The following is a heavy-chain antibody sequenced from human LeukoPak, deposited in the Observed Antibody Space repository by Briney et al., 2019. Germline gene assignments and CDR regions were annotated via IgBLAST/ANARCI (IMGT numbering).Heavy chain of an antibody. CDR1: GFTVSSNY. J-gene: IGHJ4*02. CDR3: ARGGDDYYDSSAFYY. V-gene: IGHV3-66*01. CDR2: IYSGGST. Sequence: GGSLRLSCAASGFTVSSNYMSWVRQAPGKGLEWVSVIYSGGSTYYADSVKGRFTISRDNSKNTLYLQMNSLRAEDTAVYYCARGGDDYYDSSAFYYWGQGTLVTVSS. D-gene: IGHD3-22*01.